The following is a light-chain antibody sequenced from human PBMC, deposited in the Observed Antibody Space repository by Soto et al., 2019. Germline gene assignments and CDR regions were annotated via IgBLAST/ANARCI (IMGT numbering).Light chain of an antibody. CDR2: DVS. CDR1: ISDVGGYNY. J-gene: IGLJ2*01. Sequence: QSALTQPASVSGSPGQSITISCTGTISDVGGYNYVSWYQHHPGKAPKLMIYDVSNRPSGVSNRFSGSKSGNTASLTISGLQAEDEADYYCSSYTRSSTYVVFGGGTKLTVL. CDR3: SSYTRSSTYVV. V-gene: IGLV2-14*03.